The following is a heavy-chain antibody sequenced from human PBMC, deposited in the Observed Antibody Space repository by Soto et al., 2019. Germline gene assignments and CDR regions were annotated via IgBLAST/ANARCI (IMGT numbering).Heavy chain of an antibody. V-gene: IGHV2-5*02. CDR3: AHRVLRAVFGLVTTTAIFFDF. D-gene: IGHD3-3*01. J-gene: IGHJ4*02. Sequence: QITLNESGPTVVRPTETLTLTCRFSGFSLTTSGVGVGWIRQSPGKAPEWLALIYWDDDKRYSASLKSRLTITKHTSKNPVVLTVSDLDQAETATSYCAHRVLRAVFGLVTTTAIFFDFWGQGTPVAVSS. CDR2: IYWDDDK. CDR1: GFSLTTSGVG.